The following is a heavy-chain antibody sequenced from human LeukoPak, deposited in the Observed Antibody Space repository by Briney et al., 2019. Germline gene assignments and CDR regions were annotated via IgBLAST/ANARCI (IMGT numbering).Heavy chain of an antibody. CDR2: IHNSRGT. CDR1: GGSISRSNYY. D-gene: IGHD4-23*01. V-gene: IGHV4-39*07. CDR3: GKVGGNTNS. Sequence: SETLSLTCTVSGGSISRSNYYWGWIRQSPGKGLEWIGAIHNSRGTSYNPSLESRLTISVDPSENKFFLKMTSVTDADTATYYCGKVGGNTNSWGQGTLVTVSS. J-gene: IGHJ4*02.